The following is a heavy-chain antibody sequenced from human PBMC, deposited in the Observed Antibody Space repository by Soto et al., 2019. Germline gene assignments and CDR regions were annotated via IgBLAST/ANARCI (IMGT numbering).Heavy chain of an antibody. J-gene: IGHJ4*02. D-gene: IGHD2-8*01. Sequence: QMQLVQSGAEVKKPGSSVKVSCKASGGTLSSFINYPINWVRQAPGQGLEWMGGIVPNVGTVNYAQKFQGRAPITGENPTGKANREVSSLSSGDTALYYCARRDPGVFLRYFDNWAQGTLAPVSS. CDR1: GGTLSSFINYP. CDR3: ARRDPGVFLRYFDN. V-gene: IGHV1-69*06. CDR2: IVPNVGTV.